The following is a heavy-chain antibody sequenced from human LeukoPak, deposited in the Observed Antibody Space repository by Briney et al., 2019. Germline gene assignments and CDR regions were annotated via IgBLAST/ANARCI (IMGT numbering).Heavy chain of an antibody. CDR3: AKAANEWELLAGYFDY. J-gene: IGHJ4*02. CDR1: GFTFSSYG. D-gene: IGHD1-26*01. V-gene: IGHV3-30*02. CDR2: IRYDGSNK. Sequence: GGSLRLSCAASGFTFSSYGMYWVRQAPGKGLEWVAFIRYDGSNKYYADSVKGRFTISRDNSKNTLYLQMNSLRAEDTAVYYCAKAANEWELLAGYFDYWGQGTLVTVSS.